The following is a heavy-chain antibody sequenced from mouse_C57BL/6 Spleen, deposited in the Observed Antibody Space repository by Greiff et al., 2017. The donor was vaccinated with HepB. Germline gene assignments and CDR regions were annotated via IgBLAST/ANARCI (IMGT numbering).Heavy chain of an antibody. D-gene: IGHD4-1*01. Sequence: EVQVVESGGGLVKPGGSLKLSCAASGFTFSSYTMSWVRQTPEKRLEWVATISGGGGNTYYPDSVKGRFTISRDNAKNTLYLQMSSLRSEDTALYYCARQLTGTYFDVWGTGTTVTVSS. V-gene: IGHV5-9*01. CDR3: ARQLTGTYFDV. CDR1: GFTFSSYT. J-gene: IGHJ1*03. CDR2: ISGGGGNT.